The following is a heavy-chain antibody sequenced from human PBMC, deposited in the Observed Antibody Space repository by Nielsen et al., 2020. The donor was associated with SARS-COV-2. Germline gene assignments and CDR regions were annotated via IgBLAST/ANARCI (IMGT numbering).Heavy chain of an antibody. CDR3: ARVGILTGWAFDD. CDR2: INHSGST. D-gene: IGHD3-9*01. Sequence: SETLSLTCTVSGGSISSSSYYWSWIRQPPGKGLEWIGEINHSGSTNYNPSLKSRVTISVDTSKNQFSLKLSSVTAADTAVYYCARVGILTGWAFDDWGQGTLVTVSS. CDR1: GGSISSSSYY. J-gene: IGHJ4*02. V-gene: IGHV4-39*07.